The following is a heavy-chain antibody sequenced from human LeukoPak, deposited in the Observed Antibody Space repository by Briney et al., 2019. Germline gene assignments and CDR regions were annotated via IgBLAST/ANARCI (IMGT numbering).Heavy chain of an antibody. V-gene: IGHV4-34*01. CDR1: GGSISSYY. CDR3: ARGQEHRNYYDSSGYYDY. Sequence: SETLSLTCTVSGGSISSYYWSWIRQPPGKGLEWIGEINHSGSTNYNPSLKSRVTISVDTSKNQFPLKLSSVTAADTAVYYCARGQEHRNYYDSSGYYDYWGQGTLVTVSS. D-gene: IGHD3-22*01. J-gene: IGHJ4*02. CDR2: INHSGST.